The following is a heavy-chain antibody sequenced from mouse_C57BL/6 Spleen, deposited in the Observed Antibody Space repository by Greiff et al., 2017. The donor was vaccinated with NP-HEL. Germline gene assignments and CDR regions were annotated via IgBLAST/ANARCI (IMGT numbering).Heavy chain of an antibody. CDR1: GFTFSDYG. J-gene: IGHJ2*01. D-gene: IGHD3-2*02. Sequence: EVHLVESGGGLVKPGGSLKLSCAASGFTFSDYGMHWVRQAPEKGLEWVAYISSGSSTIYYADTVKGRFTISRDTAKNTLFLQMTSLRSEDTAMYYGTRGETDQDFDYWGQGTTLTVSS. CDR2: ISSGSSTI. CDR3: TRGETDQDFDY. V-gene: IGHV5-17*01.